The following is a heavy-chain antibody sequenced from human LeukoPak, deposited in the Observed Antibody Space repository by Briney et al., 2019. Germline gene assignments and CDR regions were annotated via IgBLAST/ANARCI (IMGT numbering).Heavy chain of an antibody. J-gene: IGHJ4*02. CDR3: ATGIAAAGTGFDY. CDR1: GFTFSSYG. CDR2: ISYDGTNK. D-gene: IGHD6-13*01. V-gene: IGHV3-30*03. Sequence: GGSLRLSCAVSGFTFSSYGMHWVRQAPGKGLEWMAVISYDGTNKYYADSVKGRFTISRDNSKNTLYLQMNSLRAEDTAVYYCATGIAAAGTGFDYWGQGTLVTVSS.